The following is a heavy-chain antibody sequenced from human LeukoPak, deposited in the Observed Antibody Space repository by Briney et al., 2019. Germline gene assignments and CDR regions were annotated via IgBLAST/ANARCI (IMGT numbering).Heavy chain of an antibody. CDR3: ARGRGRWLQLGGYDYFDY. CDR2: INHSGST. V-gene: IGHV4-38-2*02. Sequence: SETLSLTCTVSGYSISSGYYWGWIRQPPGKGLEWIGEINHSGSTNYNPSLKSRVTISVDTSKNQFSLKLSSVTAADTAVYYCARGRGRWLQLGGYDYFDYWGQGTLVTVSS. D-gene: IGHD5-24*01. CDR1: GYSISSGYY. J-gene: IGHJ4*02.